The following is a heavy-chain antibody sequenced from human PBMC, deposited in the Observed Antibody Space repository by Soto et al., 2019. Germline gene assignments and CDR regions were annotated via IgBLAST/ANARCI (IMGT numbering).Heavy chain of an antibody. CDR3: AAYYYDSSVPYYFDY. CDR2: ISYDGSNK. V-gene: IGHV3-30-3*01. D-gene: IGHD3-22*01. CDR1: GFTFSSYA. Sequence: GSLRLSCAASGFTFSSYAMHWVRQAPGKGLEWVAVISYDGSNKYYADSVKGRFTISRDNSKNTLYLQMNSLRAEDTAVYYCAAYYYDSSVPYYFDYWGQGTLVTVSS. J-gene: IGHJ4*02.